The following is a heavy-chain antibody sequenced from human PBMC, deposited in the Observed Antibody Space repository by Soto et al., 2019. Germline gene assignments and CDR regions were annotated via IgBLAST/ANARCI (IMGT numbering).Heavy chain of an antibody. CDR1: GGSVSSYY. CDR3: ARGLRRQLLNWFDP. CDR2: IYYIGST. Sequence: SETLDLGCRVSGGSVSSYYWSWSGQPPGKGLEWIGYIYYIGSTNYNPSLKSRVTISVDTSKNQFSLKLSSVTAADTAVYYCARGLRRQLLNWFDPWGQGTLVTVYS. V-gene: IGHV4-59*02. J-gene: IGHJ5*02. D-gene: IGHD2-2*01.